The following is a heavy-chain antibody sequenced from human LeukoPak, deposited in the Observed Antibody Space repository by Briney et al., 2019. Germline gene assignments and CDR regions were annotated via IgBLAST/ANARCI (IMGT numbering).Heavy chain of an antibody. J-gene: IGHJ4*02. CDR3: ARGVPESVIAVAGGFDY. CDR1: GFTFSSYW. D-gene: IGHD6-19*01. V-gene: IGHV3-7*01. CDR2: IKQDGSEK. Sequence: GGSLRLSCAASGFTFSSYWMSWVRQAPGKGLEWVANIKQDGSEKYYVDSVKGRFTISRDNAKNSLYLQMNSLRAEDTAVYYCARGVPESVIAVAGGFDYWGQGTLVTVSS.